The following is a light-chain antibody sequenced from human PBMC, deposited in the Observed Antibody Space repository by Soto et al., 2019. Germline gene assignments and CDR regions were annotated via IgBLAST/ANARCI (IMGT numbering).Light chain of an antibody. CDR2: EVN. V-gene: IGLV2-23*02. CDR1: SSDVGLYNL. CDR3: CSYVGSSILM. J-gene: IGLJ3*02. Sequence: QSALTQPASVSGSPGQSITISCTGTSSDVGLYNLVSWCQQLPGKAPKLIIYEVNERPSGISDRFSGSKSGNTASLTISGLQDEDEADYYCCSYVGSSILMFGGGTKVTVL.